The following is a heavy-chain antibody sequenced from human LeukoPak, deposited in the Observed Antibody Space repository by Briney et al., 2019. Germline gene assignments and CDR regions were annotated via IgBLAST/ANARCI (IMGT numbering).Heavy chain of an antibody. V-gene: IGHV4-59*08. CDR2: IYYSGST. CDR1: GGSISSYY. D-gene: IGHD2-21*02. CDR3: ARLGCSGGDCYLDY. J-gene: IGHJ4*02. Sequence: PSETLSLTCTVSGGSISSYYWSWIRQPPGKGLEWIGYIYYSGSTNYNPSLKSRVTISVDTSQNQFSLKLSSVTAADTAVYYCARLGCSGGDCYLDYWGQGTLVTVSS.